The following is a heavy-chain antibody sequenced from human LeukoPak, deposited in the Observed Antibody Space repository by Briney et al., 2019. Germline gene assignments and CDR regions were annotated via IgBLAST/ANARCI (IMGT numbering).Heavy chain of an antibody. J-gene: IGHJ4*02. CDR1: GGSFSGYY. D-gene: IGHD2-2*01. Sequence: SETLSPTCAVYGGSFSGYYWGWIRQPPGKGLEWIGSIYHSGSTYYNPSLKSRVTISVDTSKNQFSLKLSSVTAADTAVYYCARDLIVVPAAYFDYWGQGTLVTVSS. V-gene: IGHV4-38-2*02. CDR2: IYHSGST. CDR3: ARDLIVVPAAYFDY.